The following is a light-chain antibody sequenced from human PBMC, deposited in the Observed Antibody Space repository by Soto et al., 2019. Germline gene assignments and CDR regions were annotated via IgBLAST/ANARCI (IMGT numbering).Light chain of an antibody. J-gene: IGLJ1*01. CDR1: SSDVGGYNY. V-gene: IGLV2-8*01. CDR3: SSYAGSSSV. CDR2: EVN. Sequence: QSALGQPPSASGSPGQSVAISCTGTSSDVGGYNYVSWYQQHPGKAPKLMIYEVNKRPSGVPDRFSGSKSGNTASLTVSGLQAEDEADYYCSSYAGSSSVFGTGTKVTVL.